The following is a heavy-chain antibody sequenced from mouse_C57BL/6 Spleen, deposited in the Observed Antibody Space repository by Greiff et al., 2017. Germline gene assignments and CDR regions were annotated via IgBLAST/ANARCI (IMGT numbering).Heavy chain of an antibody. D-gene: IGHD1-1*01. V-gene: IGHV5-16*01. Sequence: VQLQESEGGLVQPGSSMKLSCTASGFTFSDYYMAWVRQVPEKGLEWVANINYDGSSTYYLDSLKSRFIISRDNAKNILYLQMSSLKSEDTATYYCARGGLLRASPFDYWGQGTTLTVSS. J-gene: IGHJ2*01. CDR2: INYDGSST. CDR1: GFTFSDYY. CDR3: ARGGLLRASPFDY.